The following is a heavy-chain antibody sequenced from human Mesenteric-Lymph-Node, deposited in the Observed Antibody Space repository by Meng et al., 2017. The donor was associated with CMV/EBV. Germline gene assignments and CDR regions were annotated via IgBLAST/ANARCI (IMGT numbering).Heavy chain of an antibody. CDR2: IYWNDDK. CDR1: GFSLTTNGVA. Sequence: SGPTLVKPPQTLTLTCTFPGFSLTTNGVAVGWIRQPPGKALEWLALIYWNDDKRYSPSLKSRLTITRDTSKNQVLLTMTNMDPVDTATYYCAHTIYWSGSSYYYTMDVWGQGTTVTVSS. V-gene: IGHV2-5*01. J-gene: IGHJ6*02. CDR3: AHTIYWSGSSYYYTMDV. D-gene: IGHD3-3*01.